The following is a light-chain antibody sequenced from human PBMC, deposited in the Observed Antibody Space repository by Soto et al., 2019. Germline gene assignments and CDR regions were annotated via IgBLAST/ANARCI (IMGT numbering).Light chain of an antibody. CDR3: CSYTSSSIRV. V-gene: IGLV2-14*02. CDR2: EVR. CDR1: SSDIGSHNL. J-gene: IGLJ3*02. Sequence: QSVLTQPASVSGSPGQSITISCTGTSSDIGSHNLISWYQHYPGKAPKLIIFEVRNRPSGVSNRLSGSKSGNTASLTISGLQADDEADYYCCSYTSSSIRVFGGGTK.